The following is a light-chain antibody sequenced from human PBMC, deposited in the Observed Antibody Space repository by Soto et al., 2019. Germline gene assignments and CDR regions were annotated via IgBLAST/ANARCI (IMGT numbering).Light chain of an antibody. V-gene: IGKV1-5*03. J-gene: IGKJ1*01. Sequence: DIQMTQSPSSLSASVGDRVTITCRASQTLGSWSAWYQQKPGKAPKLLIYKASTLKSGVPSRFSGSGSGTEFTLTISSLQPDDFATYYCQRYNTYPWTFGQGTKVEVK. CDR1: QTLGSW. CDR2: KAS. CDR3: QRYNTYPWT.